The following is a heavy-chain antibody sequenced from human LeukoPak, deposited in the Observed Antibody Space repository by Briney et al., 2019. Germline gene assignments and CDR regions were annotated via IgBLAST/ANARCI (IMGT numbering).Heavy chain of an antibody. J-gene: IGHJ3*02. CDR3: ARVAPRRYFDWLPDAFDI. CDR2: ISAYNGNT. Sequence: GASVKVSCKASGYTFISYVMNWVRQAPGQGLEWMGWISAYNGNTNYAQKLQGRVAMTTDTSTTTAYMELRSLRSDDTAVYYCARVAPRRYFDWLPDAFDIWGQGTMVTVSS. D-gene: IGHD3-9*01. CDR1: GYTFISYV. V-gene: IGHV1-18*01.